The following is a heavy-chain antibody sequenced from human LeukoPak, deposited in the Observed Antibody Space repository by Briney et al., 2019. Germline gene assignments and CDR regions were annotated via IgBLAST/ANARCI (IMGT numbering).Heavy chain of an antibody. CDR2: IHYSGST. J-gene: IGHJ4*02. V-gene: IGHV4-59*01. CDR1: GGSISSYY. D-gene: IGHD5-18*01. CDR3: ARWPSGYNYGLFDC. Sequence: SETPSLTCTVSGGSISSYYWSWIRQPPGKGLEWIGYIHYSGSTKYKPSLKSRVTISVDTSKNQFSLKLSSVTAADTAVYYCARWPSGYNYGLFDCWGQGTLVTVSS.